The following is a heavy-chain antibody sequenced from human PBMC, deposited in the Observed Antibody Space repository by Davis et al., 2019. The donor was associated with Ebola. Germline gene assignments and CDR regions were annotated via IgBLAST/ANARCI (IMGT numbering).Heavy chain of an antibody. CDR3: ARLVRWEQLLLDY. V-gene: IGHV3-7*03. Sequence: PGGSLRLSCAASGFTFSNAWMNWVRQAPGKGLEWVANIKQDGSEKYYVDSVKGRFTISRNNAKNSLFLQMNSLRAEDTAVYFCARLVRWEQLLLDYWGQGTLVTVSS. D-gene: IGHD1-26*01. J-gene: IGHJ4*02. CDR1: GFTFSNAW. CDR2: IKQDGSEK.